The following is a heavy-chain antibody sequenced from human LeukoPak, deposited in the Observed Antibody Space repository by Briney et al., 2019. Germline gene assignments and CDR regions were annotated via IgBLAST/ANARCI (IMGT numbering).Heavy chain of an antibody. CDR3: ARFMKVSDYYESSGYEYFDY. J-gene: IGHJ4*02. V-gene: IGHV4-30-4*01. Sequence: SQTLSLTCTVSGGSLSSGDYYWSWIRHPPGKGLEWIGYIYYSGSTYYNPSLKSRVTISVDTSKNQFSLKLSSVTAADTAVYYCARFMKVSDYYESSGYEYFDYWGQGTLVTVSS. D-gene: IGHD3-22*01. CDR1: GGSLSSGDYY. CDR2: IYYSGST.